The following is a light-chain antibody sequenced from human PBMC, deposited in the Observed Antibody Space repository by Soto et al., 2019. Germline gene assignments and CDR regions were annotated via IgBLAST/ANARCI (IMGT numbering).Light chain of an antibody. CDR1: SNDVGLYNL. CDR3: CSYAGSGTYV. Sequence: QTALTQPASVSGSPGQSITISCTGTSNDVGLYNLVSWYQQFPGKAPKLMIFEVGRRPSGVSNRFSGSKSGNSASLTISGLQTEDEADYYCCSYAGSGTYVFGSGTKLTVL. CDR2: EVG. V-gene: IGLV2-23*02. J-gene: IGLJ1*01.